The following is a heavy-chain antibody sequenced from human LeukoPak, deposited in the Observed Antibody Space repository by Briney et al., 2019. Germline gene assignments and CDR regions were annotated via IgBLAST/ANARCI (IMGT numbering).Heavy chain of an antibody. CDR3: TRDRRDGYNYVDL. V-gene: IGHV4-61*02. D-gene: IGHD5-24*01. Sequence: SQTLSLTCTVSGGSISSGSYYWSWIRQPAGKGLEWIGRIYTSGSTNYNPPLKSRVTISVDTSKNQFSLKLSSVTAADTAVYFCTRDRRDGYNYVDLWGQGTLVTVSS. J-gene: IGHJ5*02. CDR2: IYTSGST. CDR1: GGSISSGSYY.